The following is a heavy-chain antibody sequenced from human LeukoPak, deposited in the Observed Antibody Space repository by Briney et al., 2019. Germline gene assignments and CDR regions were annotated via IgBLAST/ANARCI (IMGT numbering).Heavy chain of an antibody. CDR3: ARDGRWLTFFDY. CDR2: SAFGGSI. Sequence: GGSLRLSCAAPGFTFSNYDITWVRQAPGKGLEYVSSSAFGGSIYYADSVKGRFTVSRDNSKNTLFLQMNSLRAEDTAVYYCARDGRWLTFFDYWGQGTLVTVSS. V-gene: IGHV3-23*01. D-gene: IGHD4/OR15-4a*01. CDR1: GFTFSNYD. J-gene: IGHJ4*02.